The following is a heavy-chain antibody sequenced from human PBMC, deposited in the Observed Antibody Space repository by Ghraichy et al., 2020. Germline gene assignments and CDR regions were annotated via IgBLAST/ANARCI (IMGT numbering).Heavy chain of an antibody. CDR2: IKQDGSEK. D-gene: IGHD4-17*01. Sequence: LNISCAASGFSFSTYWMTWVRQSPERGMEWVANIKQDGSEKYYVDSVEGRFSISRDNAKNSLYLQMNSLRPDDTAVYYCARDPVGDYVTYFDLWGRGTLVTVSS. CDR3: ARDPVGDYVTYFDL. J-gene: IGHJ2*01. V-gene: IGHV3-7*04. CDR1: GFSFSTYW.